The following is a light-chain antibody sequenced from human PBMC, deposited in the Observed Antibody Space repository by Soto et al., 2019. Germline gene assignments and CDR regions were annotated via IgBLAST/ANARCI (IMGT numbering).Light chain of an antibody. CDR2: DAS. J-gene: IGKJ2*01. CDR1: RDISVY. Sequence: DIQMTQSPSSLSASVGDRVTITCQASRDISVYLNWYQQKPGKPPKLLVFDASNLQTGVPSRFSGSGSGTHFTFTISSLQTEDIATYYCQQYDNLPPYTFGQGTKLEI. CDR3: QQYDNLPPYT. V-gene: IGKV1-33*01.